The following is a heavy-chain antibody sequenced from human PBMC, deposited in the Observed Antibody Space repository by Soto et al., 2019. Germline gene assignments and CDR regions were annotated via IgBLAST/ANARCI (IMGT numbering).Heavy chain of an antibody. J-gene: IGHJ3*02. V-gene: IGHV3-48*01. CDR3: ARTNYDFWSPAFDI. CDR1: GFTFSGYS. CDR2: ISSSSSTI. D-gene: IGHD3-3*01. Sequence: GGSLRLSCAASGFTFSGYSMNWVRQAPGKGLEWVSYISSSSSTIYYADSVKGRFTISRDNAKNSLYLQMNSLRAEDTAVYYCARTNYDFWSPAFDIWGQGTMVTVSS.